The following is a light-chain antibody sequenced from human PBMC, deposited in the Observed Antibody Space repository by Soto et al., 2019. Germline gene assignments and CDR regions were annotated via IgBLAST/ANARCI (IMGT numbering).Light chain of an antibody. Sequence: ETVVTQSPGSLSLSPGERATLSCRASQPLSSTHLAWYQQRPGQAPRLLIYDASSRATGIPDRFSGSGSGTYFTLTISLLEPEDFSGYYCQDYCSSRTFGEGTKVEIK. CDR3: QDYCSSRT. CDR1: QPLSSTH. V-gene: IGKV3-20*01. CDR2: DAS. J-gene: IGKJ1*01.